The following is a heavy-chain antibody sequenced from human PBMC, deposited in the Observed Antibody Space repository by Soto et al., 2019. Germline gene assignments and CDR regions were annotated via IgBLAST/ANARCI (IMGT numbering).Heavy chain of an antibody. J-gene: IGHJ4*02. Sequence: EVQLLESGGGLVQPGGSLRISCAASGFTFSSYAMSWVRQAPGKGLECLSTISGSGGSAYYADSVKGRFTITRDNSKNTLHLQMNSLRAEATAVYYCAKASDYDDILTGLHWGQGTLVTVSA. CDR2: ISGSGGSA. CDR3: AKASDYDDILTGLH. V-gene: IGHV3-23*01. D-gene: IGHD3-9*01. CDR1: GFTFSSYA.